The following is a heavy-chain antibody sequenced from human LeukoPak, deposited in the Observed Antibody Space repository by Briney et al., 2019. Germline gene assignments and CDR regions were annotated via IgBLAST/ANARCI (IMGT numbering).Heavy chain of an antibody. V-gene: IGHV3-30-3*01. CDR3: ARDLDDYSNSDLFDY. D-gene: IGHD4-4*01. CDR2: ISYDGSNK. CDR1: GFTFSSYA. J-gene: IGHJ4*02. Sequence: PGGSLRLSCAASGFTFSSYAMHWVRQALGKGLEWVAVISYDGSNKYYADSVKGRFTISRDNSKNTLYLQMNSLRAEDTAVYYCARDLDDYSNSDLFDYWGQGTLVTVSS.